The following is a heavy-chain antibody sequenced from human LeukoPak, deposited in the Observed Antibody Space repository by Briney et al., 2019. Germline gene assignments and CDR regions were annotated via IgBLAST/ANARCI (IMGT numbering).Heavy chain of an antibody. J-gene: IGHJ5*02. CDR2: IYHRGST. CDR1: GDSISSDSYY. CDR3: ASYGSGSFSHDH. Sequence: PSETLSLTCIVSGDSISSDSYYWGWIRQPPGKGLEWIGSIYHRGSTYYNPSLKSRVTISVDTSKNQFSLKLSSVTAADTAVYYCASYGSGSFSHDHWGQGTLVTVSS. V-gene: IGHV4-39*07. D-gene: IGHD3-10*01.